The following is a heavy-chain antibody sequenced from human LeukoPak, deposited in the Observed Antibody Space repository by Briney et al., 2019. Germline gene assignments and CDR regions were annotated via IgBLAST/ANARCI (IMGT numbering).Heavy chain of an antibody. CDR1: GVTFSSYA. J-gene: IGHJ4*02. CDR2: ICGSGGTT. D-gene: IGHD1-26*01. Sequence: GGSLRLSCAASGVTFSSYAMSWGRQAPGEGLEWVSAICGSGGTTNYADSAKGRFTISRANSKNTLYLQMNSLRAEDTAVYYCATDAYSGSYSRDYWGQGTLVTVSS. CDR3: ATDAYSGSYSRDY. V-gene: IGHV3-23*01.